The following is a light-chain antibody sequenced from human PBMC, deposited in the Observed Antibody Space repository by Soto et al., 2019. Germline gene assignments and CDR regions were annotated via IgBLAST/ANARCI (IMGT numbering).Light chain of an antibody. J-gene: IGKJ1*01. V-gene: IGKV3-20*01. Sequence: EIVLTQSPGTLSLSPGERATLSCRASQSVSSSYLAWYQQKSGQAPRLLIYGVSRRATGIPDKFSGSGSGTDFTLTITRLEAEGFAVYYCQQYGSSRTFGQGTKVEIK. CDR1: QSVSSSY. CDR2: GVS. CDR3: QQYGSSRT.